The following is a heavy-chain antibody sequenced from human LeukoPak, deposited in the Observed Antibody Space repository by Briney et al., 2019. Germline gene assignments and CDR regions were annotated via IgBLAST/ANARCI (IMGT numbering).Heavy chain of an antibody. Sequence: GASVKVSCKASGYTFTTYDINWVRQAPGQGLEWMGRIIPIFVTANYAQKFQGRVTITTDESTSTAYMELSSLRSEDTAVYYCAREPCGELLCGDYYYYYMDVWGKGTTVTVSS. CDR1: GYTFTTYD. V-gene: IGHV1-69*05. D-gene: IGHD1-26*01. CDR3: AREPCGELLCGDYYYYYMDV. J-gene: IGHJ6*03. CDR2: IIPIFVTA.